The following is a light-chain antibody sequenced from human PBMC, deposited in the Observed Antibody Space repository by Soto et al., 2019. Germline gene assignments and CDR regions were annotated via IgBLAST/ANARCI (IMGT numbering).Light chain of an antibody. CDR1: QGINSA. Sequence: AIQLTQSPSSLSASVGDTVSITCRASQGINSALAWLHQKSGKGPELLIYDASNLESGVPSRFSGSGSGTDFPLTITNVPPEDFATYYCQQSNSYPLTFGQGTRLEI. J-gene: IGKJ5*01. CDR3: QQSNSYPLT. V-gene: IGKV1-13*02. CDR2: DAS.